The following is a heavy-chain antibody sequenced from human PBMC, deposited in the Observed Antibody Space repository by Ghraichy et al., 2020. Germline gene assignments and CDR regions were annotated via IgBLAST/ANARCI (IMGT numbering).Heavy chain of an antibody. CDR2: INHSGST. CDR1: GGSFSGYY. J-gene: IGHJ5*02. V-gene: IGHV4-34*01. D-gene: IGHD3-3*01. CDR3: ASRVIYDFWSGYDPPSGGFDP. Sequence: SETLSLTCAVYGGSFSGYYWSWIRQPPGKGLEWIGEINHSGSTNYNPSLKSRVTISVDTSKNQFSLKLSSVTAADTAVYYCASRVIYDFWSGYDPPSGGFDPWGQGTLVTVSS.